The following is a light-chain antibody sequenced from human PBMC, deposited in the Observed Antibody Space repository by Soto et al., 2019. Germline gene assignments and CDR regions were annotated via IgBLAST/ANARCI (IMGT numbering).Light chain of an antibody. J-gene: IGKJ1*01. CDR3: QQTYSTPWT. CDR1: QSISSY. V-gene: IGKV1-39*01. Sequence: DIQMTQSPLTLSASIGDRVTITCRASQSISSYLNWYQQKPGTAPKLLIYVASSLRSGVPSRFSGSGSGTEFTLTISSLHPEDFATYYCQQTYSTPWTFGQGTKVDIK. CDR2: VAS.